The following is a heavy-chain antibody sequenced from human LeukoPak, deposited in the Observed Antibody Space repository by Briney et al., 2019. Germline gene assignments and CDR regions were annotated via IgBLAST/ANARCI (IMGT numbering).Heavy chain of an antibody. CDR2: IYYRKNT. V-gene: IGHV4-39*01. J-gene: IGHJ4*02. D-gene: IGHD5-18*01. Sequence: SETLSLTCTVSGGSISSSSAYWGWIRQPPGKGLEWIGSIYYRKNTYYNPSLKSRVTISADTSKNPFSLTLGSVSATDTAVYYCASPRGFSYGYFDYWGQGTLVTVSS. CDR1: GGSISSSSAY. CDR3: ASPRGFSYGYFDY.